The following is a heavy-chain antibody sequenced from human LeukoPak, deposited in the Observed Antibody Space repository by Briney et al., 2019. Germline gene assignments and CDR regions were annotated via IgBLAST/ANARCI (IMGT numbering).Heavy chain of an antibody. Sequence: PGGTLRLSCAASGFTFNNYGMNWVRQAPGKGLEWVSAISGSGGSTYYADSVKGRFTISRDNAKNSLYLQMNSLRAEDTAVYYCAREGDEAQYYYYMDVWGKGTTVTVSS. J-gene: IGHJ6*03. CDR1: GFTFNNYG. V-gene: IGHV3-23*01. CDR3: AREGDEAQYYYYMDV. CDR2: ISGSGGST.